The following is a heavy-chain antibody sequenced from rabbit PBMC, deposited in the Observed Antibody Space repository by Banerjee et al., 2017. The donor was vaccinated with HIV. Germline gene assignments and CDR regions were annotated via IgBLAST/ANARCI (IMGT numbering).Heavy chain of an antibody. CDR1: GFSFSSSYW. Sequence: EESGGDLVKPDGTLTLTCTASGFSFSSSYWICWVRQAPGKGLEWIGCIYTGSGNTYYASWAKGRFTVSKTSSTTVTLQMTSLTAADTATYFCARDRADDNSYGYYFNLWGPGTLVTVS. J-gene: IGHJ4*01. CDR2: IYTGSGNT. D-gene: IGHD3-1*01. CDR3: ARDRADDNSYGYYFNL. V-gene: IGHV1S45*01.